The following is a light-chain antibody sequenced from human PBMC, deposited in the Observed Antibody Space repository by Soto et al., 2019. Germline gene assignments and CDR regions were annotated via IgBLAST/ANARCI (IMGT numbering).Light chain of an antibody. CDR2: GAS. V-gene: IGKV3-20*01. CDR1: QSVSSNY. J-gene: IGKJ1*01. CDR3: QQYGSSPLWT. Sequence: ESVLTQSPGTLSLSPGERATLSCRASQSVSSNYLAWYQQKPGQAPRLLIYGASRRATGIPDRFSGSGSGTDFTLTISRLEPEDFAVYYCQQYGSSPLWTFDQGTKVEIK.